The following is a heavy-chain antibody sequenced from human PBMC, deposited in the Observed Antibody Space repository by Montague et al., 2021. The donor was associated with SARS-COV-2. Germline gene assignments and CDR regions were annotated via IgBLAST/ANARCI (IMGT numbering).Heavy chain of an antibody. CDR2: IYTSGGT. D-gene: IGHD3-22*01. CDR1: DDSISSGTYY. J-gene: IGHJ3*02. CDR3: ARGRGGCYDSSGYYRTGGAFDI. Sequence: TLSLTCTVSDDSISSGTYYWSWIRQPAGKGLEWIGRIYTSGGTNYNPSLKSRVAISVDTSKNQFSLKLSSVTAADTAVYYCARGRGGCYDSSGYYRTGGAFDIWGQGTMVTVSS. V-gene: IGHV4-61*02.